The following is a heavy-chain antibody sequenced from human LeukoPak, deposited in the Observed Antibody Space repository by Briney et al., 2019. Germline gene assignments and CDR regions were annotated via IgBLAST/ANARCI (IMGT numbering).Heavy chain of an antibody. V-gene: IGHV4-4*02. CDR1: GGSVTSTNW. J-gene: IGHJ4*02. D-gene: IGHD3-3*01. Sequence: SETLSLTCGVSGGSVTSTNWWTWVRPPPGKGLEWIGEVHLDGRTNYNPSLKSRLTMSVDLSENHVSLKLTSVTAADTAVYHCAREGGFYRPLDYSGQGTLVTVSS. CDR3: AREGGFYRPLDY. CDR2: VHLDGRT.